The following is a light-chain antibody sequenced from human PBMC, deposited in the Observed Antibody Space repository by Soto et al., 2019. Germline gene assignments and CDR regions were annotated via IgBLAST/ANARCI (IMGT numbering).Light chain of an antibody. J-gene: IGLJ2*01. Sequence: QSALTQPASVSGSPGQSITISCTGTSSDYVSWYQQHPGKAPKLMIYDVSDRPSGVSSRFSGSRSGNTASLTISGLQAEDEADYYCSSYTSSSTLVFGGGTNFTVL. CDR1: SSDY. CDR2: DVS. CDR3: SSYTSSSTLV. V-gene: IGLV2-14*01.